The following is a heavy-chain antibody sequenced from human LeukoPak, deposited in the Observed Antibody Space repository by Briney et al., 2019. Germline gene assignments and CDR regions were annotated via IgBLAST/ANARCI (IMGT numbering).Heavy chain of an antibody. CDR1: GGTFSSYA. CDR2: IIPIFGTA. CDR3: ASGEGPIFGVVVYYFDY. J-gene: IGHJ4*02. D-gene: IGHD3-3*01. V-gene: IGHV1-69*13. Sequence: SVKVSCKASGGTFSSYAISWVRQAPGQGLEWMGGIIPIFGTANYAQKFHGRVTITADESTSTAYMELSSLRSEDTAVYYCASGEGPIFGVVVYYFDYWGQGTLVTVSS.